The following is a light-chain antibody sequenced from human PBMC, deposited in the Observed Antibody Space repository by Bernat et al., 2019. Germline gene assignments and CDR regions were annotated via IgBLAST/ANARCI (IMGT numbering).Light chain of an antibody. J-gene: IGLJ2*01. Sequence: SSELTQPPSVSVSPGQIARITCSGEKLGSKFTCWYQQRSGQSPVVLIYRDNSRPSGISVRFSASHSGNTATLTITGTQPMDEADYYCQAWDSSAGFFGGGPKLTVL. CDR1: KLGSKF. CDR2: RDN. V-gene: IGLV3-1*01. CDR3: QAWDSSAGF.